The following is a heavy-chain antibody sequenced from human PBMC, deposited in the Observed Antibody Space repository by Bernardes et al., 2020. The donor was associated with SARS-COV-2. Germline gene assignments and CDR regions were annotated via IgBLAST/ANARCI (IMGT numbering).Heavy chain of an antibody. CDR1: GYTLTELS. J-gene: IGHJ5*02. CDR3: ATSSAYCSSTSCYTTWFDP. D-gene: IGHD2-2*02. V-gene: IGHV1-24*01. Sequence: ASVKVSCKVSGYTLTELSMHWVRQAPGKGLEWMGGFDPEDDETIYAQKFQGRVTMTEDTSTDTAYMELSSLRSEDTAVYYCATSSAYCSSTSCYTTWFDPWGQGTLVTVSS. CDR2: FDPEDDET.